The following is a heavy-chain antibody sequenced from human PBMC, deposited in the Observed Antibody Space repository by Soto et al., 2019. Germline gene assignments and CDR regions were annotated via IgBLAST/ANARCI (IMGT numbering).Heavy chain of an antibody. V-gene: IGHV1-69*02. CDR2: IIPILAIA. CDR3: ASDAAAGTGHAFDI. D-gene: IGHD6-13*01. Sequence: QVQLVQSGAEVKKPGSSVKVSCKASGGTFNSYTITWVRQATGQGLEWMGTIIPILAIANYTQKFQGRVTITADKSTSTAYMELSSLRSEDTAVYYCASDAAAGTGHAFDIWGQGTMVTVSS. J-gene: IGHJ3*02. CDR1: GGTFNSYT.